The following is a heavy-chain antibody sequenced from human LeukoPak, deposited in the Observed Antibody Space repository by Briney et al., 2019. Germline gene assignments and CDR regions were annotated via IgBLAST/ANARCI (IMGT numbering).Heavy chain of an antibody. J-gene: IGHJ4*02. CDR2: IFYSGST. CDR3: ARIGQQLAFYFDY. V-gene: IGHV4-39*01. D-gene: IGHD6-13*01. CDR1: GGSISSTDYY. Sequence: SETLSLTCTVSGGSISSTDYYWGWIRQPPGKGLEWIGNIFYSGSTYYSPSLKSRVTISVDTSKNQFSLKLSSVTAADTAVYYCARIGQQLAFYFDYWGQGTLVTVSS.